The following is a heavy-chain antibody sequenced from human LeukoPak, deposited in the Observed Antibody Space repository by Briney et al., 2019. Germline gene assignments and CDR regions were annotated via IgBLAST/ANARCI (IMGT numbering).Heavy chain of an antibody. CDR3: ARVGYCTGGVCYGLDY. J-gene: IGHJ4*02. CDR2: IYYSGST. D-gene: IGHD2-8*02. CDR1: GGSISSYY. Sequence: SETLSLTCTVSGGSISSYYWSWIRQPPGKGLEWIGYIYYSGSTNYNPSLKSRVTISVDTSKNQFSLKLSSVTAADTAAYYCARVGYCTGGVCYGLDYWGQGTLVTVSS. V-gene: IGHV4-59*01.